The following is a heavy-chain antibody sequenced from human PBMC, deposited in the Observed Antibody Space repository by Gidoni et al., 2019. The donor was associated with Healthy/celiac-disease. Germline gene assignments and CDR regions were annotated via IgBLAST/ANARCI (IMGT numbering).Heavy chain of an antibody. J-gene: IGHJ3*02. CDR2: FDPEDGET. CDR3: ATDWSHMIVGGKAFDI. V-gene: IGHV1-24*01. Sequence: QVQLVQSGAEVKKPGASVQVSCKVSGYTLTELSMHWVRQAPGKGLEWMGGFDPEDGETIYAQKFQGRVTMTEDTSTDTAYMELSSLRSEDTAVYYCATDWSHMIVGGKAFDIWGQGTMVTVSS. CDR1: GYTLTELS. D-gene: IGHD3-22*01.